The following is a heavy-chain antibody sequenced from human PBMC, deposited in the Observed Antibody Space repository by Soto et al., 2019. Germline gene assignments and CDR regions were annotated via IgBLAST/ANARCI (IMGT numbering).Heavy chain of an antibody. CDR1: GGSISSYY. CDR2: VHHSWGS. CDR3: SRQGFGPLHGLVDV. Sequence: QVQLQESGPGLVKPSETLSLSCTVSGGSISSYYWSWFRQAPGKRMEWIGYVHHSWGSSYNPSLQSRGAISLDTSKSQFSPQVTSVTATDSAVYYCSRQGFGPLHGLVDVWGQGTTVTVSS. J-gene: IGHJ6*02. D-gene: IGHD3-10*01. V-gene: IGHV4-59*08.